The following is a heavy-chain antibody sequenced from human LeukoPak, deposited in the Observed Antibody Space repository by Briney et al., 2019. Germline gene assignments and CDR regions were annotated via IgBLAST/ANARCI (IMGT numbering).Heavy chain of an antibody. V-gene: IGHV3-21*01. J-gene: IGHJ1*01. Sequence: GGSLRLSCAASGFTFSSHSMNWVRQAPGKGLEWVSSISSSSSYIYYADSVKGRFTISRDNAKNSLYLQMNSLRAEDTAVYYCARDIAYCGGDCYSGYFQHWGQGTLVTVSS. CDR1: GFTFSSHS. CDR2: ISSSSSYI. CDR3: ARDIAYCGGDCYSGYFQH. D-gene: IGHD2-21*01.